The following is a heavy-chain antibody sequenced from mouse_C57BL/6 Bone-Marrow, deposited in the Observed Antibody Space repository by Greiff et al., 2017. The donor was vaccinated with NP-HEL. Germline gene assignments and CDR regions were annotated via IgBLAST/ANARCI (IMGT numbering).Heavy chain of an antibody. CDR1: GYTFTDYY. CDR2: INPNNGGT. Sequence: VQLQQSGPELVKPGASVKISCKASGYTFTDYYMNWVKQSHGKSLEWIGDINPNNGGTSYNQKFKGKATLTVDKSSSTAYMELRSLTSEDSAVYYCARSDSSGSAWFAYWGQGTLVTVSA. CDR3: ARSDSSGSAWFAY. D-gene: IGHD3-2*02. J-gene: IGHJ3*01. V-gene: IGHV1-26*01.